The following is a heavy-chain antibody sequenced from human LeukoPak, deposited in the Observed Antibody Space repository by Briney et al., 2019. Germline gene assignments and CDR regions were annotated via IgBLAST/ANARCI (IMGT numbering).Heavy chain of an antibody. CDR1: GGSINSGSYYY. Sequence: SETLSLTCTVSGGSINSGSYYYWSWIRQPAGKGLEWIGRIYTSGNTNYNPSLKSRVTISIDTSKNQVSLKLSSVTAADTAAYYCASEFAMWGQGTLVTVSS. CDR3: ASEFAM. J-gene: IGHJ4*02. CDR2: IYTSGNT. V-gene: IGHV4-61*02. D-gene: IGHD2-2*01.